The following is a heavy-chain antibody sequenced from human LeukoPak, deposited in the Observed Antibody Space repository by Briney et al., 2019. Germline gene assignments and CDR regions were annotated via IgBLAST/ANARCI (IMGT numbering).Heavy chain of an antibody. Sequence: PGRSLRLSYAASGFTFSSYGMHWVRQAPGKGLEWVAVISYDGSNKYYADSVKGRFTISRDNSKNTLYLQMNSLRAEDTAVYYCAKDGIYDSSGYYYPDYWGQGTLVTVSS. CDR1: GFTFSSYG. D-gene: IGHD3-22*01. CDR2: ISYDGSNK. J-gene: IGHJ4*02. V-gene: IGHV3-30*18. CDR3: AKDGIYDSSGYYYPDY.